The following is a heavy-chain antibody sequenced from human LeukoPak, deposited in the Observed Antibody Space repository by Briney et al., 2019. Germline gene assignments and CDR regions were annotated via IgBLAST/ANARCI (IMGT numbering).Heavy chain of an antibody. CDR1: GGSISSHY. V-gene: IGHV4-59*11. CDR2: IYYSGST. D-gene: IGHD6-13*01. J-gene: IGHJ4*02. Sequence: PSETLSLTCTVSGGSISSHYWSWIRQPPGKGLEWIGYIYYSGSTNYNPSLKSRVTISVDTSKNQFSLKLSSVTAADTAVYYCARARRSSWYLAVYWGQGTLVTVSS. CDR3: ARARRSSWYLAVY.